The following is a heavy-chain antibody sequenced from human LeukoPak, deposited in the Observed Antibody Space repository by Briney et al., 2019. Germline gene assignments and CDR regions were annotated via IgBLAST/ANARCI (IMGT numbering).Heavy chain of an antibody. J-gene: IGHJ6*03. V-gene: IGHV1-2*02. D-gene: IGHD3-10*01. CDR2: INPNSGGT. Sequence: ASVKVSCKASGYTFSGYYMHWVRQAPGQGLEWMGWINPNSGGTNYAQKFQGRVTMTRDTSITTAYMELSRLRSNDTAVYYCARDKGSGSYYPDYYMDVWGKGTTVTVSS. CDR1: GYTFSGYY. CDR3: ARDKGSGSYYPDYYMDV.